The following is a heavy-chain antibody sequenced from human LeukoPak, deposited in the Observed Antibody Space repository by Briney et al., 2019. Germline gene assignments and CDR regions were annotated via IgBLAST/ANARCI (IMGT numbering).Heavy chain of an antibody. D-gene: IGHD4-17*01. CDR3: AKDRDYGDSLDAFDI. J-gene: IGHJ3*02. CDR1: GFTFSSYA. CDR2: ISGSGGST. V-gene: IGHV3-23*01. Sequence: GGSLRLSCAASGFTFSSYAMSWVRQAPGKGLGWVSAISGSGGSTYYADSVKGRFTISRDNSKNTLYLQMNSLRAEDTAVYYCAKDRDYGDSLDAFDIWGQGTMVTVSS.